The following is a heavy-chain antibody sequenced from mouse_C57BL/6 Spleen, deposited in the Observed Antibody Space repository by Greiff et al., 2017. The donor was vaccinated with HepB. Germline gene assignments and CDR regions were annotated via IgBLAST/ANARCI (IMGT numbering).Heavy chain of an antibody. CDR2: IDPSDSYT. Sequence: QVQLQQPGAELVKPGASVKLSCKASGYTFTSYWMQWVKQRPGQGLEWIGEIDPSDSYTNYNQKFKGKATLTVDTSSSTAYMQLSSLTSEDSAVYYCARRYYYGSSYPYFDYWGQGTTLTVSS. CDR3: ARRYYYGSSYPYFDY. V-gene: IGHV1-50*01. D-gene: IGHD1-1*01. J-gene: IGHJ2*01. CDR1: GYTFTSYW.